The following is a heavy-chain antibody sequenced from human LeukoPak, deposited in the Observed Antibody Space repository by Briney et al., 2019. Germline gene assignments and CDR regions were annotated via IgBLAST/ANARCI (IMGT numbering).Heavy chain of an antibody. J-gene: IGHJ4*02. CDR1: GRSISSYY. Sequence: PSETLSLTCTVSGRSISSYYWSWLRQPPGKGLEWIGYIYYSGSTNYNPSLKSRVTISVDTSKNQFSLKLSSVTAADTAVYYCARSKVRGVARLDYWGQGTLVTVSS. CDR2: IYYSGST. CDR3: ARSKVRGVARLDY. D-gene: IGHD3-10*01. V-gene: IGHV4-59*01.